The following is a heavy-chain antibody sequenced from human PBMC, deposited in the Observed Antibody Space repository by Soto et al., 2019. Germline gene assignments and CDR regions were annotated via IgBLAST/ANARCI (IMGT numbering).Heavy chain of an antibody. J-gene: IGHJ4*02. CDR2: ISYDGSNK. Sequence: QVQLVESGGGVVQPGRSLRLSCAASGFTFSSYAMHWVRQAPGKGLEWVAVISYDGSNKYYADSVKGRFTISRDNSKNTLYLQMNNLRAEDTAVYYCARAAVRRPCDYWGQGTLVTVSS. CDR1: GFTFSSYA. CDR3: ARAAVRRPCDY. D-gene: IGHD6-19*01. V-gene: IGHV3-30-3*01.